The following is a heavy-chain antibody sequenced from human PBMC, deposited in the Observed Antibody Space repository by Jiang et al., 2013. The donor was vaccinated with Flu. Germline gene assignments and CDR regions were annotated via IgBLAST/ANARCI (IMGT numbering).Heavy chain of an antibody. CDR1: GGSITSHY. D-gene: IGHD3/OR15-3a*01. Sequence: PGLVKPSETLSLTCTVSGGSITSHYWIWIRQPPGEGLEWIGYVDDSGSTSYNSSLKSRVTISVDTSKNQFSLRLSSVTAADTAVYYCARFFSDFWTGYSGDHHNYYMDVWGKGTTVSVSS. CDR2: VDDSGST. V-gene: IGHV4-59*11. CDR3: ARFFSDFWTGYSGDHHNYYMDV. J-gene: IGHJ6*03.